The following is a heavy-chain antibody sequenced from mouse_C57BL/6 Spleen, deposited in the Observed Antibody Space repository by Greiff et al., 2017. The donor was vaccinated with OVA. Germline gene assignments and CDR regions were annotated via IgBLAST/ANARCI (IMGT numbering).Heavy chain of an antibody. D-gene: IGHD2-4*01. CDR2: IYWDADK. CDR1: GFSLSTSGMG. Sequence: QVTLKESGPGILQSSQTLSLTCSFSGFSLSTSGMGVSWIRQPSVKGLEWLAHIYWDADKRYNPSLTRRLTISKDTSRNQVFLKITSVDTADTATYYCARRDDYDGSFAYWRQGTLVTVSA. V-gene: IGHV8-12*01. CDR3: ARRDDYDGSFAY. J-gene: IGHJ3*01.